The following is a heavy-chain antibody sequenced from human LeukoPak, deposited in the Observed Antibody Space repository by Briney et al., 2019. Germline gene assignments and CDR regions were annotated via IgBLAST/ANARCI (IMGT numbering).Heavy chain of an antibody. D-gene: IGHD3-22*01. CDR2: IIPIFGTA. V-gene: IGHV1-69*05. CDR1: GGTFSSYA. CDR3: ARAESGDDYDSSGYYSLSLDY. Sequence: SVKVSCKASGGTFSSYAISWVRQAPGQGLEWMGGIIPIFGTANYAQKFQGRVTITTDESTRTAYMELSSLRSEDTAVYYCARAESGDDYDSSGYYSLSLDYWGQGTLVTVSS. J-gene: IGHJ4*02.